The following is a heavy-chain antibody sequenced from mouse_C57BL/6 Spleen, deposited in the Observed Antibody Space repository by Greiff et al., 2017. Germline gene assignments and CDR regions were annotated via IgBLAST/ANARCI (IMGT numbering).Heavy chain of an antibody. Sequence: VQLQQSGAELVRPGASVTLSCKASGYTFTDYEMHWVKQTPVHGLEWIGAIDPETGGTAYNQKFKGKAILTADKSSSTAYIELRSLTSEYSAVYYCTRDEAMDYWGQGTSVTVSS. J-gene: IGHJ4*01. CDR1: GYTFTDYE. V-gene: IGHV1-15*01. CDR3: TRDEAMDY. CDR2: IDPETGGT.